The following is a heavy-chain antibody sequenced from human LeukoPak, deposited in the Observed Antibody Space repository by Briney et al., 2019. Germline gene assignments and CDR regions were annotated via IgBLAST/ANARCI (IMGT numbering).Heavy chain of an antibody. CDR2: IWYDGSNK. D-gene: IGHD6-13*01. Sequence: GRSLRLSCAASGFTFSSDGMHWVRQAPGKGLEWVAVIWYDGSNKYYADSVKGRFTISRDNSKNTLYLQMNSLRAEDTAVYYCARIATLQRAYGMDVWGQGTTVTVSS. J-gene: IGHJ6*02. CDR3: ARIATLQRAYGMDV. V-gene: IGHV3-33*01. CDR1: GFTFSSDG.